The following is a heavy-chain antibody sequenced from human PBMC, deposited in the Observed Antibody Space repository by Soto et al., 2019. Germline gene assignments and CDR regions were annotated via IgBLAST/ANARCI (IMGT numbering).Heavy chain of an antibody. CDR2: KNPNSANT. J-gene: IGHJ6*01. CDR3: PREGVRCMDV. CDR1: GYTFTSYD. D-gene: IGHD3-16*01. V-gene: IGHV1-8*01. Sequence: QVQLVQSGAEVKKPGASVKVSCKASGYTFTSYDINWVRQATGQGLEWMGWKNPNSANTGYAQKFQGRITMNRSTSISTAYMELSSLRSEETALYYCPREGVRCMDVWGQGTRVTVSS.